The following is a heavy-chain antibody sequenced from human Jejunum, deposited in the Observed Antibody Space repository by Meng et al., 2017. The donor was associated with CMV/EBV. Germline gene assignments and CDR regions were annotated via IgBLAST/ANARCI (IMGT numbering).Heavy chain of an antibody. V-gene: IGHV3-30*04. CDR3: ARDRAGQGRWNYFAS. CDR2: ISSGGTYT. D-gene: IGHD3-10*01. Sequence: GFTFSSSSIYWGRQGPNKGLQWLAVISSGGTYTYYANSVKGRFTISRDNSKNTAFLHLNSLRPEDTGLYFCARDRAGQGRWNYFASWGQGTLVTVSS. J-gene: IGHJ4*02. CDR1: GFTFSSSS.